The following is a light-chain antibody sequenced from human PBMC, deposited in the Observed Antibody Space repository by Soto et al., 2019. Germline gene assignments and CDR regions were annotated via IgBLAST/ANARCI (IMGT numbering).Light chain of an antibody. CDR1: QGISSY. CDR2: AAS. CDR3: QQYYSYST. J-gene: IGKJ5*01. V-gene: IGKV1-8*01. Sequence: AIRMTQSPSSLSASTGDRVTITCRASQGISSYLAWYQQKPGKAPKLLIYAASTLQSGVPSRFSGSGSGTDFTLTISCLQSEDFATYYCQQYYSYSTFG.